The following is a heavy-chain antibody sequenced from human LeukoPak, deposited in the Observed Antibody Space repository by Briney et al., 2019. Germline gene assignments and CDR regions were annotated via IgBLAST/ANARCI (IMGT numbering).Heavy chain of an antibody. CDR2: ISAYNGNT. CDR3: ARATQPTYYYDSSGYYTPPPFDY. Sequence: ASVKVSCKASGYTFTSYGISWVRQAPGQGLEWMGWISAYNGNTNYAQKLQGRVTMTTDTSTSTAYMELRSLRSDDTAVYYCARATQPTYYYDSSGYYTPPPFDYWGQGTLVTVSS. V-gene: IGHV1-18*01. CDR1: GYTFTSYG. D-gene: IGHD3-22*01. J-gene: IGHJ4*02.